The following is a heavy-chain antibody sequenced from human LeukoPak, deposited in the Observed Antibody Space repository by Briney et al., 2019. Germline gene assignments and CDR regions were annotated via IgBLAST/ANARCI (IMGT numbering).Heavy chain of an antibody. CDR2: INPSGGRT. D-gene: IGHD3-3*01. V-gene: IGHV1-46*01. J-gene: IGHJ4*02. Sequence: ASVTVSCKASGYTFTSDCIHWVRQAPGQGLEWLGIINPSGGRTTYRQTFQGRVTITRDTSTSTVYMELSSLRSEDTAVYYCARGSRFLDYWGQGTLVTVSS. CDR3: ARGSRFLDY. CDR1: GYTFTSDC.